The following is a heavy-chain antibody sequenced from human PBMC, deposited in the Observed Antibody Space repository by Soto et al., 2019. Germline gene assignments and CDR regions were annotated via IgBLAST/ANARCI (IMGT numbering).Heavy chain of an antibody. D-gene: IGHD3-10*01. Sequence: RASVKVSCKASGYTFTGYYMHWVRQAPGQGLEWMGWINPNSGGTNYAQKFQGRVTMTRDTSISTAYMERSRLRSDDTAVYYCARGAARYGSGSYYPLFDYWGQGTLVTVSS. V-gene: IGHV1-2*02. J-gene: IGHJ4*02. CDR1: GYTFTGYY. CDR3: ARGAARYGSGSYYPLFDY. CDR2: INPNSGGT.